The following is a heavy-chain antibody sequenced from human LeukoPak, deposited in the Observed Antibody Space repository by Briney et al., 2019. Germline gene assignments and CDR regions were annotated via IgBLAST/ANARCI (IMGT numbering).Heavy chain of an antibody. CDR3: AIAQSWDELFDS. CDR1: GIAFTGNY. J-gene: IGHJ4*02. Sequence: TGGSLRLSCAASGIAFTGNYMSWVRQPPGKGLEWVSFISINTDTFYADSVRGRFTISRDSSKNTLFLQMNSLRDEDSAVYYCAIAQSWDELFDSWGQGTLVTVSS. V-gene: IGHV3-53*01. D-gene: IGHD1-1*01. CDR2: ISINTDT.